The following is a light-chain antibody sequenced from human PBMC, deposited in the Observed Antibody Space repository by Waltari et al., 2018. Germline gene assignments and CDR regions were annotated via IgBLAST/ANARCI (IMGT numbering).Light chain of an antibody. J-gene: IGKJ1*01. CDR3: QKYDFLPAT. Sequence: EIVLTQSPGTLSLSPGERATLSSRASQGVGKYLAWYQQSPGQAPRLLLYHASIRATGIPDRFSGSGFGTDFSLTISRLEPEDFAVYYCQKYDFLPATFGQGTTVEIK. CDR2: HAS. CDR1: QGVGKY. V-gene: IGKV3-20*01.